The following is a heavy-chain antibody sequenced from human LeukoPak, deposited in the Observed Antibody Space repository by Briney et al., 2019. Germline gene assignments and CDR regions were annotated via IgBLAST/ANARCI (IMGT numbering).Heavy chain of an antibody. V-gene: IGHV3-7*01. CDR3: SREDYFGSGSPAY. J-gene: IGHJ4*02. Sequence: GGSLRLSCAASGFTFSTYWMSWVRQAPGKGLEWVANIKQDGSEKNYVDSVKGRFTISRDNTNNSLFLQMDSLRAEDTAFYYCSREDYFGSGSPAYWGQGTLVTVSS. CDR2: IKQDGSEK. CDR1: GFTFSTYW. D-gene: IGHD3-10*01.